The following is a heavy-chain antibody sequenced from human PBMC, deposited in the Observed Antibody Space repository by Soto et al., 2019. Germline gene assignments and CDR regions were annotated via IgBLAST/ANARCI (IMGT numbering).Heavy chain of an antibody. D-gene: IGHD6-19*01. V-gene: IGHV3-23*01. CDR2: ISDGGVTT. CDR3: AKVGSSGWYYFDY. Sequence: EVQLLESGGGLVQPGGSLRLSCAASGFTFSSYDMSWVRHAPGKGLEWVSTISDGGVTTYYTNSVKRRFTTSRDNSKNTLYLQMNSLRAEDTALYYCAKVGSSGWYYFDYWGQGTLVPVSS. CDR1: GFTFSSYD. J-gene: IGHJ4*02.